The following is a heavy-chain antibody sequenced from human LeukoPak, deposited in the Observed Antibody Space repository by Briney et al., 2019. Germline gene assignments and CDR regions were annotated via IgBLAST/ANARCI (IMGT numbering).Heavy chain of an antibody. D-gene: IGHD6-6*01. CDR1: GGSTSSGDYY. J-gene: IGHJ4*02. CDR3: ARDQYSSSSGIDY. Sequence: SETLSLTCTVSGGSTSSGDYYWSWIRQPPGKGLEWIGYIYYSGSTYYNPSLKSRVTISVDTSKNQFPLKLSSVTAADTAVYYCARDQYSSSSGIDYWGQGTLVTVSS. V-gene: IGHV4-30-4*08. CDR2: IYYSGST.